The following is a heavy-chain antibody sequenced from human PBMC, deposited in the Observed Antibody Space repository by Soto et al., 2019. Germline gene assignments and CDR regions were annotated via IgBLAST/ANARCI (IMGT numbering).Heavy chain of an antibody. J-gene: IGHJ3*02. V-gene: IGHV3-23*01. CDR1: GFTFSSYA. CDR2: ISGSGGST. CDR3: AKVSGITGTTSDTYAFDI. Sequence: GGSLRLSCAASGFTFSSYAMSWVRQAPGKGLEWVSAISGSGGSTYYAESVKGRFTISRDNSKNTLYLQMNSLRAEDTAVYYCAKVSGITGTTSDTYAFDIWGQGTMVTVSS. D-gene: IGHD1-20*01.